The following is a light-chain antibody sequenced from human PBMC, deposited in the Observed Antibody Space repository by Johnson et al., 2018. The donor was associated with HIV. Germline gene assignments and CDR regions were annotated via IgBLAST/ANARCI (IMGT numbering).Light chain of an antibody. CDR1: SSNIGNNY. J-gene: IGLJ1*01. CDR2: ENN. Sequence: QAVLTQPPSVSAAPGQKVSISCSGSSSNIGNNYVSCYHYLPRTAPKLLIYENNKGSSGIPDRFSGSKSGTSATLGITGLQTGDEADCYCGTWDSSLRVVFFGTGTKGSVL. CDR3: GTWDSSLRVVF. V-gene: IGLV1-51*01.